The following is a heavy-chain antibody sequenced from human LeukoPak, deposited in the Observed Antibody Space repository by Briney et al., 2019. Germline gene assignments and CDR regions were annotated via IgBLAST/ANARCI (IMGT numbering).Heavy chain of an antibody. CDR2: IYYSGST. D-gene: IGHD5-18*01. J-gene: IGHJ2*01. V-gene: IGHV4-59*08. CDR3: ASPAVDTAMVTRHRYFDL. Sequence: SETLSLTCTVSGGSISSYYWSWIRQPPGQGLEWLGYIYYSGSTNYNPSLKSRVTISVDTSKNQFSLKLSSVTAADTAVYYCASPAVDTAMVTRHRYFDLWGRGTQVTVSS. CDR1: GGSISSYY.